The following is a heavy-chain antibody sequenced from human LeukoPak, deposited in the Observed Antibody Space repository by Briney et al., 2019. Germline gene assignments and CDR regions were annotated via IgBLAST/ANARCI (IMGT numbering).Heavy chain of an antibody. J-gene: IGHJ6*03. D-gene: IGHD3-9*01. Sequence: ASVKVSCKASGGTFSSYAISWVRQGPGQGLEWMGGIIPIFGTANYAQKFQGRVTITTDESTSTAYMELSSLRSEDTAVYYCARGLRYFDWSLFGDYYYYYMDVWGKGTTVTVSS. V-gene: IGHV1-69*05. CDR2: IIPIFGTA. CDR3: ARGLRYFDWSLFGDYYYYYMDV. CDR1: GGTFSSYA.